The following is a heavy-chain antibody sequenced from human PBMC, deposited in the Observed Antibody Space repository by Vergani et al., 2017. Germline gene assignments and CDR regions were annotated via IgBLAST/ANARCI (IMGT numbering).Heavy chain of an antibody. CDR1: GYTFTDYF. J-gene: IGHJ4*02. D-gene: IGHD2-2*01. CDR3: ARVGTSSNRDYFDY. CDR2: INPNSGGT. V-gene: IGHV1-2*02. Sequence: QVQLVQPGAEVKKPGASVKVFCKASGYTFTDYFMHWVRQAPGQGLEWMGWINPNSGGTNYAQKFQGRVTMTRDTSISTAYMELSNLRADDTAVYYCARVGTSSNRDYFDYWGQGTLVTVSS.